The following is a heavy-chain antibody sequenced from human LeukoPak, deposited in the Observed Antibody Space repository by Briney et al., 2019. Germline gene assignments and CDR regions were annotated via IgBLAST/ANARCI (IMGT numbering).Heavy chain of an antibody. CDR1: GYTFINYA. Sequence: ASVKVSCKASGYTFINYAIHWVRQAPGQRLEWMGWINAYNGDTEYSQKFQGRVTITRDTSASTAYMELSTLRSEDTAVYYCARGSSSDWPLDHWGQETLVTISS. J-gene: IGHJ4*02. V-gene: IGHV1-3*01. D-gene: IGHD6-19*01. CDR3: ARGSSSDWPLDH. CDR2: INAYNGDT.